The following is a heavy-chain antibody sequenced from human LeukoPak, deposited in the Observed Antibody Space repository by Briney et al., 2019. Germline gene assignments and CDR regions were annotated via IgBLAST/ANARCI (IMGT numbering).Heavy chain of an antibody. CDR2: ISNNGGYT. Sequence: GGSLRLSCAASGFTFSSSAMSWVRQAPGKGLEWVSAISNNGGYTYYADSVQGRFTISRDNPKSTLCLQMNSLRAEDTAVYYCAKQLGYCSDGSCYFPYWGQGTLVTVSS. V-gene: IGHV3-23*01. D-gene: IGHD2-15*01. CDR3: AKQLGYCSDGSCYFPY. CDR1: GFTFSSSA. J-gene: IGHJ4*02.